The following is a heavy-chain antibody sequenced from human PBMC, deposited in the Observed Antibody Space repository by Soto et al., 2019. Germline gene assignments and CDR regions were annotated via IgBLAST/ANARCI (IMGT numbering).Heavy chain of an antibody. CDR2: ISGDGSST. CDR1: EFTFRSYW. D-gene: IGHD1-7*01. Sequence: GSLRLSCAAPEFTFRSYWMHWVRQIPGKGLVWVSRISGDGSSTSYADSVKGRFTISRDNAKNTMNLQMDSLRAEDTAVYYCARSLPGTYGAFDLWGQGTMVTVSS. CDR3: ARSLPGTYGAFDL. J-gene: IGHJ3*01. V-gene: IGHV3-74*01.